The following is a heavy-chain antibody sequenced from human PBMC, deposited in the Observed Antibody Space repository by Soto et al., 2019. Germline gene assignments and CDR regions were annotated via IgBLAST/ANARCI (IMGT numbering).Heavy chain of an antibody. Sequence: GGSLRLACVTSGMTFADYNKNWVRQAPGKGLEWVSTISRSSTYFYYADSVKGRFTVSRDDAKNSLFLHMGGLTTDDTGVYFCVRDISGPAERNWFDPWGQGTLVTVSS. CDR2: ISRSSTYF. V-gene: IGHV3-21*01. CDR1: GMTFADYN. J-gene: IGHJ5*02. D-gene: IGHD6-19*01. CDR3: VRDISGPAERNWFDP.